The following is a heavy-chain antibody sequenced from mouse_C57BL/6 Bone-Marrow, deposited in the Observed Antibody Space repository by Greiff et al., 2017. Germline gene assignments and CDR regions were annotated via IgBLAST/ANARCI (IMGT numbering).Heavy chain of an antibody. Sequence: EVQLQQSGTVLARPGASVKMSCKTSGYTFTSYWMHWVKQRPGQGLEWIGAIYPGNSDTSYNQKFKGKAKLTAVTSASTAYMELSSLTNEDSAVYYCTRGGTTVVAPDAMDYWGQGTSVTVSS. CDR2: IYPGNSDT. D-gene: IGHD1-1*01. J-gene: IGHJ4*01. CDR3: TRGGTTVVAPDAMDY. CDR1: GYTFTSYW. V-gene: IGHV1-5*01.